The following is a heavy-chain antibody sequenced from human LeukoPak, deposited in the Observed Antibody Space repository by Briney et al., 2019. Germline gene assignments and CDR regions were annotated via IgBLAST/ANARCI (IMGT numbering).Heavy chain of an antibody. CDR1: GFSFEAYV. Sequence: PVRSLRLACAGSGFSFEAYVMYWVRQAPRKGLEWVSGITWNSDDMAYADSVKGRFTISRDNAKNCLYLQMNSLTVEDTALYYCTRVTSWRTGFDYWGQGTLVTVSS. CDR2: ITWNSDDM. D-gene: IGHD1-1*01. V-gene: IGHV3-9*01. CDR3: TRVTSWRTGFDY. J-gene: IGHJ4*02.